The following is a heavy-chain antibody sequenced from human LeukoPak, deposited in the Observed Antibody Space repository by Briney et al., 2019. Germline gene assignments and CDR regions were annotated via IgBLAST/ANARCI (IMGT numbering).Heavy chain of an antibody. Sequence: ASVKVSCKASGYTFTSYDINWVRQATGQGLEWMGWMNPNSGNTGYAQKFQGRVTMTRNTSISTAYMELSSLRSEDTAVYYCARGPYSSSWQHYYYYYGMDVWGQGTTVTVSS. CDR1: GYTFTSYD. CDR2: MNPNSGNT. CDR3: ARGPYSSSWQHYYYYYGMDV. D-gene: IGHD6-13*01. J-gene: IGHJ6*02. V-gene: IGHV1-8*01.